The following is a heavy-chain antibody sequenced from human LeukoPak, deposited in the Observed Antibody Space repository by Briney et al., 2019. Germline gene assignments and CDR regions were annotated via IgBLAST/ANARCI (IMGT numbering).Heavy chain of an antibody. J-gene: IGHJ4*02. Sequence: GGSLRLSCAASGFTFSSYATSWVRQAPGKGLEWVSAISGSGGSTYYADSVKGRFTISRDNSKNTLYLQMNSLRAEDTAVYYCAKVFYDSSGPPGYWGQGTLVTVSS. D-gene: IGHD3-22*01. V-gene: IGHV3-23*01. CDR3: AKVFYDSSGPPGY. CDR1: GFTFSSYA. CDR2: ISGSGGST.